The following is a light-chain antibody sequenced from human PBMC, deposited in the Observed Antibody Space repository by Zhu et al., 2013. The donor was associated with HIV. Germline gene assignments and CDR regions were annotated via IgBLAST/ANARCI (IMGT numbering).Light chain of an antibody. V-gene: IGKV3-20*01. J-gene: IGKJ4*01. CDR3: HHYGTSFLT. CDR2: GVS. CDR1: QSVTSSF. Sequence: EIALTQSPGTVSLSPGERATLSCRASQSVTSSFLAWYQQSPGQAPRLLIYGVSIRATGIPDRFSGSGSGTDFTLTISRLEPEDFAVYYCHHYGTSFLTFGGRDQGGDQT.